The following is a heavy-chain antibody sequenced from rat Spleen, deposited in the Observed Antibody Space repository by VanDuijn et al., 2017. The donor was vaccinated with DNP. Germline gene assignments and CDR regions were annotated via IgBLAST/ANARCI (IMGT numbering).Heavy chain of an antibody. V-gene: IGHV2-34*01. CDR3: ARSLATVAPTGAMDA. D-gene: IGHD1-3*01. CDR2: VRYNGDT. J-gene: IGHJ4*01. Sequence: QVQLKESGPGLVQPSETLSLTCTVSVFPLTSYGVSWVRQSPGKGLEWLGRVRYNGDTEYNSALKSRLSISRDTSKSQVFLKMNSVQTEDTAMYFCARSLATVAPTGAMDAWGQGTSVTVSS. CDR1: VFPLTSYG.